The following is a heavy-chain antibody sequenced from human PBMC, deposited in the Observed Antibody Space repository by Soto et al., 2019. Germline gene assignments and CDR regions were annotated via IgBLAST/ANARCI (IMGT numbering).Heavy chain of an antibody. Sequence: SETLSLTCAVSGGSISSSNWWSWVRPPPGKGLEWIGEIYHSGSTNYNPSLKSRVTISVDKSKNQFSLKLSSVTAADTAVYYCARGFGKLGFYYYYGMDVWGQGTTVTVS. CDR2: IYHSGST. CDR3: ARGFGKLGFYYYYGMDV. CDR1: GGSISSSNW. V-gene: IGHV4-4*02. J-gene: IGHJ6*02. D-gene: IGHD1-26*01.